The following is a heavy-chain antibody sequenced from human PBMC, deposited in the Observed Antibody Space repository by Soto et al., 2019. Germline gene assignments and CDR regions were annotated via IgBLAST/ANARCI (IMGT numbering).Heavy chain of an antibody. Sequence: QVQLVESGGGVVQPGRSLRLSCAASGFTFSSYGMHWVRQAPGKGLEWVAVISYDGSNKYYADSVKGRFTISRDNSKNTLYLQMTSLRAEDTAVYYCAKDRCSSTSCYCFDYWGQGTLVTVSS. J-gene: IGHJ4*02. D-gene: IGHD2-2*01. CDR2: ISYDGSNK. V-gene: IGHV3-30*18. CDR1: GFTFSSYG. CDR3: AKDRCSSTSCYCFDY.